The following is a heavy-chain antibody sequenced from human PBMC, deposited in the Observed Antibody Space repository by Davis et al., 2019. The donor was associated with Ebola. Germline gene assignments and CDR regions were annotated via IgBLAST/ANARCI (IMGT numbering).Heavy chain of an antibody. J-gene: IGHJ3*02. Sequence: PGGSLRLSCAASGFSFSRYWMSWVRQAPGKGLEWVSSISSSSSYIYYADSVKGRFTISRDNAKNSLYLQMNSLRAEDTAVYYCARGGYSSSWPVAFDIWGQGTMVTVSS. CDR2: ISSSSSYI. D-gene: IGHD6-13*01. CDR1: GFSFSRYW. CDR3: ARGGYSSSWPVAFDI. V-gene: IGHV3-21*04.